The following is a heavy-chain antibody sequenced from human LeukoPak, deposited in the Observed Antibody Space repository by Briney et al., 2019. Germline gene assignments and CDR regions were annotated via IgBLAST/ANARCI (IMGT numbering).Heavy chain of an antibody. CDR1: GFTFSRLA. CDR3: AKDHESDGYPCLDH. CDR2: ISASGP. V-gene: IGHV3-23*01. Sequence: GGSLRLSCAASGFTFSRLAMTWVRQAPGKGLEWVSTISASGPYYADAVRGRFTISRDNSRNTLSLQMDSLRAQDTAVYYCAKDHESDGYPCLDHWGLGTLVTVSS. D-gene: IGHD3-22*01. J-gene: IGHJ4*02.